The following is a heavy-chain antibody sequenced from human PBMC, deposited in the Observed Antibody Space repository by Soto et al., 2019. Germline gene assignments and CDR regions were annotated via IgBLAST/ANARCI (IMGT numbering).Heavy chain of an antibody. CDR1: GFTVSSNY. D-gene: IGHD3-10*01. CDR3: VRGRYGSDRH. J-gene: IGHJ4*02. CDR2: VYSGGAT. V-gene: IGHV3-53*04. Sequence: EVRLVESGGGLVQPGGSLKLSCAAFGFTVSSNYMTWVRLAPGKGLEWVSLVYSGGATHYAASVKGRFTISTHSSQNTLFLQMNSLRTEDTVKYYCVRGRYGSDRHWGQGTKVTVSS.